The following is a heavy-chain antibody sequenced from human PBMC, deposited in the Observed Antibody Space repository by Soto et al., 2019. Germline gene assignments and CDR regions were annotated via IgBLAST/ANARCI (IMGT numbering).Heavy chain of an antibody. J-gene: IGHJ5*02. CDR1: GFTFSSYA. D-gene: IGHD4-4*01. Sequence: GGSLRLSCAASGFTFSSYAMSWVRQAPGKGLEWVSAISGSGGSTYYADSVKGRFTISRDNSKNTLYLQMNSLRAEDTAVYYCAKDPGLQEELYWFAPWGQGTLVTVSS. CDR2: ISGSGGST. CDR3: AKDPGLQEELYWFAP. V-gene: IGHV3-23*01.